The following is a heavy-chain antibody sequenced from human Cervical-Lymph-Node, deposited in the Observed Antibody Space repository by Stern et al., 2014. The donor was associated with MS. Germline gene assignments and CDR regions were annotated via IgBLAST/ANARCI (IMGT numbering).Heavy chain of an antibody. CDR2: IWYDGTKK. Sequence: VQLVESGGGVVQPGRSLRLSCAAFGFTFHDYGMHWVRQAPGKGLEWVAIIWYDGTKKYYADSVKGRFTISRDNSKNMLYLQMNSLTAEDTAVYYCARDTSWIQLWSYFDYWGQGILVTVSS. CDR3: ARDTSWIQLWSYFDY. D-gene: IGHD5-18*01. CDR1: GFTFHDYG. J-gene: IGHJ4*02. V-gene: IGHV3-33*01.